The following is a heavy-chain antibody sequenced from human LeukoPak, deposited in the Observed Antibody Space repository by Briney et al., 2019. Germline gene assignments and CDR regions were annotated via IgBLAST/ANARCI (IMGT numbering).Heavy chain of an antibody. Sequence: SVKISCKASGGTFSSYAISWVRQAPGQGLEWMGGIIPIFGTANYAQKFQGRVTITADESTSTAYMELSSLRSEDTAVYYCARPSAPYYYDSSGWGYAFDIWGQGTMVTVSS. CDR1: GGTFSSYA. CDR3: ARPSAPYYYDSSGWGYAFDI. J-gene: IGHJ3*02. V-gene: IGHV1-69*13. D-gene: IGHD3-22*01. CDR2: IIPIFGTA.